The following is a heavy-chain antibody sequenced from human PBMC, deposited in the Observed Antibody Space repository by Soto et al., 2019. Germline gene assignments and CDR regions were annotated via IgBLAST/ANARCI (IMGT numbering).Heavy chain of an antibody. CDR3: AKDPKFWSGYPELNFDY. CDR2: ISGSGGST. V-gene: IGHV3-23*01. CDR1: GFTFSSYA. J-gene: IGHJ4*02. Sequence: GSLSLSCAASGFTFSSYAMSWVRQAPGKGLEWVSAISGSGGSTYYADSVKGRFTISRDNSKNTLYLQMNSLRAEDTAVYYCAKDPKFWSGYPELNFDYWGQGTLVTVSS. D-gene: IGHD3-3*01.